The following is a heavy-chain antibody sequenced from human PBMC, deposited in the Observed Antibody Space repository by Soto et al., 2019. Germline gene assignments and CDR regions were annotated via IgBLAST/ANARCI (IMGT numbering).Heavy chain of an antibody. CDR3: ARMETFGSLNWCEP. V-gene: IGHV1-8*01. CDR1: GYSFTNND. CDR2: MNPGSGDT. D-gene: IGHD3-16*01. Sequence: ASVKVSCKASGYSFTNNDVSWVRQATGQGLEWMGWMNPGSGDTGYAQKFQGRVTMTRDISIATAYMELSSLRSDDTAIYYCARMETFGSLNWCEPWGQETLVIVSS. J-gene: IGHJ5*02.